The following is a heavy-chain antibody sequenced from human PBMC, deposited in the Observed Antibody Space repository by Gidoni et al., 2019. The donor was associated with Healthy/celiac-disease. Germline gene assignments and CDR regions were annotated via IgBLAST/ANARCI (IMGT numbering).Heavy chain of an antibody. J-gene: IGHJ4*02. D-gene: IGHD5-18*01. CDR3: ARDITPRGDTAMVDY. CDR2: INPNSGGT. CDR1: GYTFTGYY. Sequence: QVQLVQSGAEVKKPGASVKVSCKASGYTFTGYYMHWVRQAPGQGLEWMGWINPNSGGTNYAQKFQGRVTMTRDTSISTAYMELSRLRSDDTAVYYCARDITPRGDTAMVDYWGQGTLVTVSS. V-gene: IGHV1-2*02.